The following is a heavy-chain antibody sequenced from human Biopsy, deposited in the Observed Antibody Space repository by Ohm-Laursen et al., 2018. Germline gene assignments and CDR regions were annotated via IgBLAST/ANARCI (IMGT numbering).Heavy chain of an antibody. J-gene: IGHJ4*02. CDR1: GGTFSDYA. Sequence: SVKVSCKTSGGTFSDYAISWLRQAPGQRLEWMGGIIPLFGTTNYAQKFQGRVTITADKSTGTAYMDLSSLRSEYTAVYYCARDTKWLASGPIDYWGQGALVTVSS. D-gene: IGHD3-22*01. CDR3: ARDTKWLASGPIDY. V-gene: IGHV1-69*06. CDR2: IIPLFGTT.